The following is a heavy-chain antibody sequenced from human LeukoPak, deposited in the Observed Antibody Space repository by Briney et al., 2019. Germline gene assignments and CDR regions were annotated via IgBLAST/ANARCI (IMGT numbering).Heavy chain of an antibody. V-gene: IGHV3-20*04. Sequence: PGGSLRLSCAASGFTFSSYSMNWVRQAPGKGLEWVSGITWNGGSTGYADSVKGRFTISRDNAKNSLYLQMNSLRAEDTALYYCARAGYYYDGSDYYPHFDYWGQGTLVTVSS. CDR1: GFTFSSYS. D-gene: IGHD3-22*01. J-gene: IGHJ4*02. CDR3: ARAGYYYDGSDYYPHFDY. CDR2: ITWNGGST.